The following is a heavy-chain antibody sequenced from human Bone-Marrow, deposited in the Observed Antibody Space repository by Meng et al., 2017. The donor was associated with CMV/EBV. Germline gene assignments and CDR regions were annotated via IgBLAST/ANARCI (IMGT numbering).Heavy chain of an antibody. J-gene: IGHJ4*02. Sequence: GESLKISCAASGFTFSDYYMNWVRQAPGKGLEWVSSISSSSTIYYADSVKGRFTISRDNAKNSLYLQMNSLRAEDTAVYYCARVGAGWLQFFDYWGQGTLVTVSS. CDR1: GFTFSDYY. V-gene: IGHV3-69-1*01. CDR2: ISSSSTI. D-gene: IGHD5-24*01. CDR3: ARVGAGWLQFFDY.